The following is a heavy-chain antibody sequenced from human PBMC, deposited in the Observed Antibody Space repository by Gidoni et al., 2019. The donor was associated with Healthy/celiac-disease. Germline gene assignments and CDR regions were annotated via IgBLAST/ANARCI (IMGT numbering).Heavy chain of an antibody. CDR2: INHSGST. Sequence: QVQLQQWGAGLLKPSETLSLTCAVYGGSFSGYYWSWIRQPPGKGLEWIGEINHSGSTNYTPSLKSRVTMSVDTSKTQFSLKLSSVTAADTAVYYCARAYYDYVWGSYPPVYYFDYWGQGTLVTVSS. CDR1: GGSFSGYY. J-gene: IGHJ4*02. D-gene: IGHD3-16*02. CDR3: ARAYYDYVWGSYPPVYYFDY. V-gene: IGHV4-34*01.